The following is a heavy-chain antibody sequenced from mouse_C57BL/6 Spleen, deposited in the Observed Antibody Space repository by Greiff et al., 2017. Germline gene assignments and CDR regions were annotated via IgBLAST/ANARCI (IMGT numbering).Heavy chain of an antibody. CDR2: IDPANGNT. CDR3: ARSVITTVVAGGFDY. V-gene: IGHV14-3*01. CDR1: GFNIKNTY. Sequence: VQLQQSVAELVRPGASVKLSCTASGFNIKNTYMHWVKQRPEQGLEWIGRIDPANGNTKYAPKFQGKATITADTSSNTAYLQLSSLTSEDTAIYYCARSVITTVVAGGFDYWGQGTTLTVSS. D-gene: IGHD1-1*01. J-gene: IGHJ2*01.